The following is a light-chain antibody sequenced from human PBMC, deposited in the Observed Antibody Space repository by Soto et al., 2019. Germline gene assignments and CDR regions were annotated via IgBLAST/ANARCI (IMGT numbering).Light chain of an antibody. CDR1: SGNIASNY. V-gene: IGLV6-57*02. CDR2: EDN. J-gene: IGLJ3*02. CDR3: QSFDNNNFWV. Sequence: NFMLTQPHSVSESPGKTVTISCTGSSGNIASNYVYWYQQRPGSAPTTVIYEDNQRPSGVPDRFSGSVDSSSNSASLTISGLKTEDEADYYCQSFDNNNFWVFGGVTQLTVL.